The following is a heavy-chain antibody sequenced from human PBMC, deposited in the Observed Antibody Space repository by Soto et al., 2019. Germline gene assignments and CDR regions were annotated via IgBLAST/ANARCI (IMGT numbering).Heavy chain of an antibody. D-gene: IGHD4-17*01. V-gene: IGHV4-31*03. CDR1: GGSISSGGYY. CDR2: IYYSGST. Sequence: PSETLSLTCTVSGGSISSGGYYWSWIRQHPGKGLEWIGYIYYSGSTYYNPSLKSRVTISVDTSKNQFSLKLSSVTAADTAVYYCAREPDPLSDYEVTHYGMDVWGQGTTVTVSS. J-gene: IGHJ6*02. CDR3: AREPDPLSDYEVTHYGMDV.